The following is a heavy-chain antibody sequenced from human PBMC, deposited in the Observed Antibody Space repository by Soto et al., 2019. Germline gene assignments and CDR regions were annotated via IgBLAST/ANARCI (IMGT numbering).Heavy chain of an antibody. Sequence: QVHLVQSGAEVRKPGASVKVSCKASGYTFSSYAMHWVRQAPGQRLEWMGWINAGYGNTKSSQKFQDRVTISRDTSGSTAYMELTSLRSEDTAVYYCARDTGDGTFDFWGQGTLVTVSS. V-gene: IGHV1-3*01. CDR2: INAGYGNT. J-gene: IGHJ4*02. CDR3: ARDTGDGTFDF. D-gene: IGHD7-27*01. CDR1: GYTFSSYA.